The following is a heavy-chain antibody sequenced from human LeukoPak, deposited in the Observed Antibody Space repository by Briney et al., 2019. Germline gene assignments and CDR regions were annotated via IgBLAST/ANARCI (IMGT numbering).Heavy chain of an antibody. CDR1: GFTFSSYS. Sequence: GRSLRLSCAASGFTFSSYSMNWVRQAPGKGLEWVSSISSSSYIYYADSVKGRFTISRDNAKNSLYLQMNSLRAEDTAVYYCAREYCSSTSCYPSDYYYGMDVWGKGTTVTVSS. J-gene: IGHJ6*04. D-gene: IGHD2-2*01. V-gene: IGHV3-21*01. CDR3: AREYCSSTSCYPSDYYYGMDV. CDR2: ISSSSYI.